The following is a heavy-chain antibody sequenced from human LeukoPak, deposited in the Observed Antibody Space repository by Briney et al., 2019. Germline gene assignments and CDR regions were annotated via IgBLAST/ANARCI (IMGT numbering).Heavy chain of an antibody. CDR3: ARPTSSIYAGFFFDF. Sequence: SETLSLTCSVSGYSLSSGYYWAWIRLTPGKGREWIGSIYHIGSLYYHPSLRSRVTISVDTSKNQFSLKVNSMTAADTAVYYCARPTSSIYAGFFFDFWSQGTLVTVSS. V-gene: IGHV4-38-2*02. CDR1: GYSLSSGYY. D-gene: IGHD5/OR15-5a*01. CDR2: IYHIGSL. J-gene: IGHJ4*02.